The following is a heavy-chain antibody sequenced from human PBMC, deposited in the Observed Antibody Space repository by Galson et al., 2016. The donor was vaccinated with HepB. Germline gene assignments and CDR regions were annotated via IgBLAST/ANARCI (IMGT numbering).Heavy chain of an antibody. CDR3: ARASTMVRGIVGVFWFDP. CDR2: IIPFFGST. Sequence: VKVSCKASGGTFTTYAINWVRQAPGQGLEWMGGIIPFFGSTNYTQKFQGRLTLTADKSTGTAYLELSSLRSDDTAVYYCARASTMVRGIVGVFWFDPWGQGTLVTVSS. CDR1: GGTFTTYA. V-gene: IGHV1-69*13. J-gene: IGHJ5*02. D-gene: IGHD3-10*01.